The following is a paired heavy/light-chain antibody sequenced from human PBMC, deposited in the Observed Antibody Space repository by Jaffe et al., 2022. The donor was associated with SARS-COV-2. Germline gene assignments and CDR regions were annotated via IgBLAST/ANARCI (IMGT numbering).Heavy chain of an antibody. D-gene: IGHD1-26*01. J-gene: IGHJ4*02. V-gene: IGHV3-7*01. CDR2: IKQDGSEK. Sequence: EVYLVESGGGLVQPGGSLRLSCAASGFTLGNYWMTWVRQAPGKGLEWVANIKQDGSEKNYVGSVKGRFTISRDNVKNSLYLHMNSLRPEDTAVYYCARDYSATFGSDFWGQGTLVTVSS. CDR3: ARDYSATFGSDF. CDR1: GFTLGNYW.
Light chain of an antibody. CDR3: SSFRITTISYV. CDR2: EVS. V-gene: IGLV2-14*01. Sequence: QSALTQPASVSGSPGQSITISCTGTSNDIGTYKYVSWYQQHPGQAPKLMIYEVSNRPSGVSNRFSGSKSGNTASLTISGLQAEDEADYYCSSFRITTISYVFGSGTWVTVL. CDR1: SNDIGTYKY. J-gene: IGLJ1*01.